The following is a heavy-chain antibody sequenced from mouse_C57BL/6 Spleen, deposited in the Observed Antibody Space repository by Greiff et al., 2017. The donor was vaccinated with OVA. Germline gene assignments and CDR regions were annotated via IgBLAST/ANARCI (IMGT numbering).Heavy chain of an antibody. J-gene: IGHJ2*01. CDR1: GFTFSDYG. CDR3: ARMIYYGNYYCDY. D-gene: IGHD2-1*01. Sequence: DVMLVESGGGLVKPGGSLKLSCAASGFTFSDYGMHWVRQAPEKGLEWVAYISSGSSTIYYADTVKGRFTISRDNAKNTLFLQMTSLRSEDTAMYYCARMIYYGNYYCDYWGQGTTLTVSS. V-gene: IGHV5-17*01. CDR2: ISSGSSTI.